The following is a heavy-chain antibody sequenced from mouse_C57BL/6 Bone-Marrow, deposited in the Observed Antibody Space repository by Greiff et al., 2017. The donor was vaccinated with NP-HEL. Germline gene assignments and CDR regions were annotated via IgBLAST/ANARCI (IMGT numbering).Heavy chain of an antibody. V-gene: IGHV5-9-1*02. Sequence: EVKLVESGAGLVKPGGSLKLSCAASGFTFSSYAMSWVRQTPEKRLEWVAYISSGGDYIYYADTVKGRFTISRDNARNTLYLQMSCLKSEDTAIYNCTRENRRTWFAYWGQGTLVTVSA. CDR2: ISSGGDYI. J-gene: IGHJ3*01. CDR1: GFTFSSYA. CDR3: TRENRRTWFAY.